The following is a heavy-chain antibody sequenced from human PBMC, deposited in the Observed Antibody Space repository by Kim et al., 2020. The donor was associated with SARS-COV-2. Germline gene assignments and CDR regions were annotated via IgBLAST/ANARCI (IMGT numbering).Heavy chain of an antibody. CDR1: GYSFTSYW. V-gene: IGHV5-10-1*01. CDR2: IDPSDSYT. J-gene: IGHJ5*02. CDR3: ARPYSSSWRSFDP. Sequence: GESLKISCKGSGYSFTSYWISWVRQMPGKGLEWMGRIDPSDSYTNYSPSFQGHVTISADKSISTAYLQWSSLKASDTAMYYCARPYSSSWRSFDPWGQGTLVTVSS. D-gene: IGHD6-13*01.